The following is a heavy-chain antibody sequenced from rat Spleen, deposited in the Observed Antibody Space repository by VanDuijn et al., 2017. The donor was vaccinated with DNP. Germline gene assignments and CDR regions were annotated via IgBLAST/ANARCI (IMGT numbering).Heavy chain of an antibody. CDR3: ARSSQYLQNVMDA. Sequence: EVQLQESGPGLVKPSQSLSLTCSVTGYSITSNYWGWIRKFPGNKMEWMGYISYSGNTGYNPSLKSRISITRDTSKNQFFLQLNSVTTEDTATYYCARSSQYLQNVMDAWGQGASVTVSS. D-gene: IGHD2-1*01. CDR2: ISYSGNT. CDR1: GYSITSNY. J-gene: IGHJ4*01. V-gene: IGHV3-1*01.